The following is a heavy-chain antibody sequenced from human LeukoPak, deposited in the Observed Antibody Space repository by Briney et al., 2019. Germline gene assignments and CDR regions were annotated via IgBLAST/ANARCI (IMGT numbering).Heavy chain of an antibody. D-gene: IGHD3-22*01. CDR2: ISGNGVGT. V-gene: IGHV3-23*01. CDR3: AKDANYFDSGSYLIPFDF. J-gene: IGHJ4*02. Sequence: GGSLRLSCAASRFTFSRNAMNCVRQAPREGLGRVSSISGNGVGTYYADSVKGRFKISRDNSKNTLYLKMNSLRTEDTAVYHCAKDANYFDSGSYLIPFDFWGQGTLVTVSS. CDR1: RFTFSRNA.